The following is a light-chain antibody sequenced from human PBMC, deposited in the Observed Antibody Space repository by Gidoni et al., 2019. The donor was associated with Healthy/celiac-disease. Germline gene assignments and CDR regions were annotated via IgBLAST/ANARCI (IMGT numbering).Light chain of an antibody. CDR2: GAS. J-gene: IGKJ4*01. CDR1: QSVSSN. CDR3: QQYNNWPALT. Sequence: DILMIQSPATLSVSPGERATLSCRARQSVSSNLAWYQQKPGQAPRLLIYGASTRATGIPARFSGSGSGTEFTLTISSLQSEDFAVYDCQQYNNWPALTFGGGTKVEIK. V-gene: IGKV3D-15*01.